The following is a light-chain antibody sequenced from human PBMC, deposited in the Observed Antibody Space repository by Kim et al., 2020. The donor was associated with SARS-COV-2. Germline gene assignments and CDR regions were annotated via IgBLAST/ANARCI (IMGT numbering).Light chain of an antibody. Sequence: ASGGDRVNITCRARQSISNFLNWYQQKPGKAPKLLIYAASSLQSGVPSRFSGSGSGADFTLTISSLQPEDSATYYCQQSYSTPFTFGGGTKVDIK. CDR1: QSISNF. J-gene: IGKJ4*01. CDR2: AAS. CDR3: QQSYSTPFT. V-gene: IGKV1-39*01.